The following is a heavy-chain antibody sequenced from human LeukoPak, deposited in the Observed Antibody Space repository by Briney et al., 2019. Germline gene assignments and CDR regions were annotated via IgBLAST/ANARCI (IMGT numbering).Heavy chain of an antibody. CDR2: ISYDGSNK. D-gene: IGHD1-26*01. V-gene: IGHV3-30*03. CDR3: ARWSLGDY. CDR1: GFTFSSYG. J-gene: IGHJ4*02. Sequence: GRSLRLSCAASGFTFSSYGMHWVRQAPGKGLEWVAVISYDGSNKYYADSVKGRFTISRDNSKDTLYLQINSLRAEDTAVYYCARWSLGDYWGQGTLVTVSS.